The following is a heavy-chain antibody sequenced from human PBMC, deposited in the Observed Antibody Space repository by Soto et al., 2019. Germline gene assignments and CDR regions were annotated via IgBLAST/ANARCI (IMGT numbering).Heavy chain of an antibody. CDR3: ARAGSKHIVATIPAYFAY. CDR1: GGSFSGYY. V-gene: IGHV4-34*01. CDR2: INHSGST. D-gene: IGHD5-12*01. J-gene: IGHJ4*02. Sequence: SETLSLTCAVYGGSFSGYYWSWIRQPPGKGLEWIGEINHSGSTNYNPSLKSRVTISVDTSKNQFSLKLSSVTAADTAVYYCARAGSKHIVATIPAYFAYWGQGTLVTVSS.